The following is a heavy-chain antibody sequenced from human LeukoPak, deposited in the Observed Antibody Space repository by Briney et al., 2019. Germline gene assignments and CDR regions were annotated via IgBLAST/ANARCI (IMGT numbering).Heavy chain of an antibody. CDR3: AKDNNGWAFDI. Sequence: GGSLRLSCAASGFTFSSYGMDWVRQAPGKGLEWVAFIPYDGSNKYYADSVKGRFTISRDNSKNTLYLQMNSLRAEDTALYYCAKDNNGWAFDIWGQGTMVTASS. CDR2: IPYDGSNK. J-gene: IGHJ3*02. V-gene: IGHV3-30*02. D-gene: IGHD6-19*01. CDR1: GFTFSSYG.